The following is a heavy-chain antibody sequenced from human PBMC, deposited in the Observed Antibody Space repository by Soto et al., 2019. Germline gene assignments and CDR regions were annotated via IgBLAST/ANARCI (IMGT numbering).Heavy chain of an antibody. CDR2: ISYDGSNK. D-gene: IGHD3-10*01. CDR3: AKVRDSNYGSGSYMDWFDP. Sequence: GGSLRLSCAASGFTFSSYGMHWVRQAPGKGLEWVAVISYDGSNKYYADSVKGRFTISRDNSKNTLYLQMNSLRAEDTAVYYCAKVRDSNYGSGSYMDWFDPWGQGTLVTVSS. V-gene: IGHV3-30*18. CDR1: GFTFSSYG. J-gene: IGHJ5*02.